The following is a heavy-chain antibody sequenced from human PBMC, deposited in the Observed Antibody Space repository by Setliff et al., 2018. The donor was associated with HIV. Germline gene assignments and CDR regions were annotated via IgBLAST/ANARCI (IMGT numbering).Heavy chain of an antibody. CDR1: GISISSSDYH. V-gene: IGHV4-39*01. CDR3: ARLSWDVDD. D-gene: IGHD1-26*01. J-gene: IGHJ4*01. Sequence: SETLSLTCTVSGISISSSDYHWGWIRQPPGKGLEWIGSIYYSGSTYYSPSLKSRVTISVGTSKNQFSLKLNFVTAADTAVYYCARLSWDVDDWGRGTLVTVSS. CDR2: IYYSGST.